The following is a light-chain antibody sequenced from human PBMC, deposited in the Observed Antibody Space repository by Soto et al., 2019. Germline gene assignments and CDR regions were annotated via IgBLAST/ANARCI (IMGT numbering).Light chain of an antibody. CDR3: QQRTNWSPLT. J-gene: IGKJ4*01. CDR2: DAS. CDR1: QSVRSY. V-gene: IGKV3-11*01. Sequence: EVVLTQSPATLSLSPGERATLSCRASQSVRSYLAWFQHKPGQAPRLLIYDASNRATGIPGRFSGSGFGTDFTLTISSLEPEDFGVYYCQQRTNWSPLTFGGGTRVEIK.